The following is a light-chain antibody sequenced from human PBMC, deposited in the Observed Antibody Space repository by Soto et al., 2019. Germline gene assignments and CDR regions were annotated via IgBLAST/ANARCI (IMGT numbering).Light chain of an antibody. Sequence: QSALTQPASVSGSPGQSITISCTGTSSDVGNYDYVSWDQQYPGKAPKLMIYAVSRRPSGVSNRFSGSKSGNTASLTISGLQAEDEADYYCTSYTPSSTYVFGTGTKLTVL. CDR3: TSYTPSSTYV. V-gene: IGLV2-14*03. J-gene: IGLJ1*01. CDR1: SSDVGNYDY. CDR2: AVS.